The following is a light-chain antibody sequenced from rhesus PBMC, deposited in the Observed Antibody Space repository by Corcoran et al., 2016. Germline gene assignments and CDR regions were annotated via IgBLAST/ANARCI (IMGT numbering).Light chain of an antibody. CDR3: QHYYDNPWT. Sequence: DIQMTQSPSASSASVGDRVTISCRASQNIYTNLAWYQQKPGKAPRLLIYDASSLQIGIPSRFSGGGSVTEFTLPISSLQPEDSATYYCQHYYDNPWTFGHGTKVEIK. V-gene: IGKV1S12*01. CDR1: QNIYTN. J-gene: IGKJ1*01. CDR2: DAS.